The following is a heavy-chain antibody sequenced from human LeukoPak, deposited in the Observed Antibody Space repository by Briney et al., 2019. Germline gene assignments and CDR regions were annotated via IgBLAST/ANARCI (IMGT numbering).Heavy chain of an antibody. CDR1: GYTLTELS. D-gene: IGHD3-22*01. J-gene: IGHJ5*02. CDR2: FDPEDGET. V-gene: IGHV1-24*01. CDR3: AITGGYYYDSSGYYP. Sequence: GASVKVSCKVSGYTLTELSMHWVRQAPGKGLEWMGGFDPEDGETIYAQKFQGRVTMTEDTSTDTAYMELSSLRSEDTAVYYCAITGGYYYDSSGYYPFGQGTLVTVSS.